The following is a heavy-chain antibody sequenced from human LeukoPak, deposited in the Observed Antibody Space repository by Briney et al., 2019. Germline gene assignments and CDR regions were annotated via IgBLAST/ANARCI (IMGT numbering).Heavy chain of an antibody. J-gene: IGHJ3*02. Sequence: SETLSLTCTFSGVSISSDCWSWIRQPPVKGLEWIGYICYSGSTNNNPSLKSRVTISVDTSKNQFSLKLTSVTAADTAVYYCARHYSGRGAFDIWGQGTMVTVSS. CDR1: GVSISSDC. CDR3: ARHYSGRGAFDI. CDR2: ICYSGST. V-gene: IGHV4-59*08. D-gene: IGHD2-21*01.